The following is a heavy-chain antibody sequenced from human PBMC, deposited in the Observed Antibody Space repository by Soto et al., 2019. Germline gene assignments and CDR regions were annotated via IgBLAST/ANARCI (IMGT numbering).Heavy chain of an antibody. V-gene: IGHV3-21*01. D-gene: IGHD6-13*01. CDR1: GFTFRTYT. Sequence: EVQLVESGGGLVKPGGSLRLSCISSGFTFRTYTMNWVRQAPGKGLEWVSGIRGFSPYTFYAESVRGRFAISRDNAKNSLYLQMNSLRAEDTAVYYCARFAKEENPKVEPWYAFDFWGQGTLVTVSS. CDR2: IRGFSPYT. J-gene: IGHJ4*02. CDR3: ARFAKEENPKVEPWYAFDF.